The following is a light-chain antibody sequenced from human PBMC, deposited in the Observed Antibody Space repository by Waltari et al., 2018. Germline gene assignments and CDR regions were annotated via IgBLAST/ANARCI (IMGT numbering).Light chain of an antibody. V-gene: IGLV3-21*04. CDR2: QDS. CDR3: QVWDSKSDHVI. CDR1: NIETKS. J-gene: IGLJ2*01. Sequence: SYVLAQPPSVSGAPGKTARITCRGKNIETKSVHWYQQRPGQAPVLVIYQDSYRPSGIPERFSGSNSGSTATLTISRVEAGDEANYYCQVWDSKSDHVIFGGGTKLTVL.